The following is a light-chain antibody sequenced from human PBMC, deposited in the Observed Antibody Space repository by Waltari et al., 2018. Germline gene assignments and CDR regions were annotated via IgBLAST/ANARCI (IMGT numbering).Light chain of an antibody. CDR2: AAS. CDR1: QGFSCW. Sequence: DIQMTQSPSSVSASGGDRVTITCRASQGFSCWLDWYQQKPEKAPKLLSYAASSVQSGIRTRFSGRGSVRSFTLAISYWPPEDFATYYCHQDNSLRSTVGHGSKRETK. J-gene: IGKJ2*01. CDR3: HQDNSLRST. V-gene: IGKV1-12*01.